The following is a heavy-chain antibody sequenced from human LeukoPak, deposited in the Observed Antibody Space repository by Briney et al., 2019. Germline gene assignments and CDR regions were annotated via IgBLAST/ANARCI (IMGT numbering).Heavy chain of an antibody. J-gene: IGHJ6*02. CDR2: IKSDGSST. Sequence: GGSLRLSCAASGFTFRNYWMHWVRQAPGEALMWVSRIKSDGSSTTYADSVKGRFTISRDNAKNTLYLQMNSLGAEDTAVYYCSRDSLSSCGGDCYSGLDVWGQGTTVTVSS. CDR1: GFTFRNYW. CDR3: SRDSLSSCGGDCYSGLDV. V-gene: IGHV3-74*01. D-gene: IGHD2-21*02.